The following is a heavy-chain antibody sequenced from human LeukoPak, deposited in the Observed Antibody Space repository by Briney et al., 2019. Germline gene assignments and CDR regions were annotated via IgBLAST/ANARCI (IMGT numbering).Heavy chain of an antibody. J-gene: IGHJ3*02. CDR1: GLISSYYN. CDR3: ARTLWSGYYRADAFDI. V-gene: IGHV3-21*06. CDR2: ISASSSYT. Sequence: GRSLRPSCVGSGLISSYYNINWVREAPGKGPERVSCISASSSYTFYGDAVKGRFTISRDNAKNSLYLQMNSLRAEDTAVYYCARTLWSGYYRADAFDIWGQGTMVTVSS. D-gene: IGHD3-3*01.